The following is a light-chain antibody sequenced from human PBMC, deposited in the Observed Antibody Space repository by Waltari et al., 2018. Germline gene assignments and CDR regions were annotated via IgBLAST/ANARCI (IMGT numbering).Light chain of an antibody. CDR3: SSYTTSSAPGV. CDR2: EVS. V-gene: IGLV2-14*01. CDR1: DSHVGAYDF. J-gene: IGLJ1*01. Sequence: QSALTQPGSVSGSPGQSITISCPGTDSHVGAYDFVSWYQQHPGKAPHLIIYEVSNRPSGISNRFSASKSGNTASLTISGLQAEDEADYYCSSYTTSSAPGVFGTGTRVTVL.